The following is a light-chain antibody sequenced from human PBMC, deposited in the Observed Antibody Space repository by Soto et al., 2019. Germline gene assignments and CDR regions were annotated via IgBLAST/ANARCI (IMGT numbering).Light chain of an antibody. Sequence: KLSAVTLSVYIRDRVTITCRASQSISSWLAWYQQKPVQAPRLLIYATSSRATGIPDRFSGSGSGTDFTLTISRLEPEDFAVYYCQQYCRSGTFGQGAKLHI. CDR3: QQYCRSGT. CDR1: QSISSW. CDR2: ATS. V-gene: IGKV3-20*01. J-gene: IGKJ1*01.